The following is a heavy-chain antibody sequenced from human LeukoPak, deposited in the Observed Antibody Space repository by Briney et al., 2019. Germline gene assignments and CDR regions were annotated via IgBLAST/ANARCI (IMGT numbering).Heavy chain of an antibody. Sequence: ASVKVSCKAFGYTFTSYDINWVRQATGQGLEWMGWMNPNSGNTGYAQKFQGRVTMTRNTSISTAYMELSSLRSEDTAVYYCARGRANYYGSGSVVMDVWGQGTTVTVSS. CDR3: ARGRANYYGSGSVVMDV. V-gene: IGHV1-8*01. CDR2: MNPNSGNT. D-gene: IGHD3-10*01. J-gene: IGHJ6*02. CDR1: GYTFTSYD.